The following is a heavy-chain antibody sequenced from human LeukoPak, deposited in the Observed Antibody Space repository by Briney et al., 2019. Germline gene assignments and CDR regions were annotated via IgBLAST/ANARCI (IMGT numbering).Heavy chain of an antibody. CDR3: ARGPPGILRFLEWNFPLDY. CDR2: INLNSGGT. J-gene: IGHJ4*02. V-gene: IGHV1-2*02. Sequence: EASVTVSFTASGYTFTVNYIHWGRQAPGQGGEWMGWINLNSGGTNYAQKFQGRVTITRETTIRTAYMELKRLRSDDTPMYYCARGPPGILRFLEWNFPLDYWGQGTLVTVSS. CDR1: GYTFTVNY. D-gene: IGHD3-3*01.